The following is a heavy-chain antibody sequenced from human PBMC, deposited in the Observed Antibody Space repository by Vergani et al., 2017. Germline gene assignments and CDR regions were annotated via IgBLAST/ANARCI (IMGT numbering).Heavy chain of an antibody. Sequence: QVQLVESVGGLVKPGGSLRLSCAASGFTFSDYYMSWIRQAPGKGLEWVSYISSSGSTIYYADSVKGRFTISRDNAKNSLYLQMNSLRAEDTAVYYCARDNVEYYYDSSGTTPDYWGQGTLVTVSS. J-gene: IGHJ4*02. D-gene: IGHD3-22*01. CDR3: ARDNVEYYYDSSGTTPDY. CDR2: ISSSGSTI. V-gene: IGHV3-11*01. CDR1: GFTFSDYY.